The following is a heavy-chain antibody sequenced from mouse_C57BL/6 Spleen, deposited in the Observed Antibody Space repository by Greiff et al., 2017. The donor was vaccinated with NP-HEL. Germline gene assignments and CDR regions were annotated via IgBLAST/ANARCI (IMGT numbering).Heavy chain of an antibody. V-gene: IGHV5-4*01. D-gene: IGHD1-1*01. CDR1: GFTFSSYA. CDR2: ISDGGSYT. J-gene: IGHJ4*01. CDR3: ARDITTVVADAMDY. Sequence: EVKLVESGGGLVKPGGSLKLSCAASGFTFSSYAMSWVRQTPEKRLEWVATISDGGSYTYYPDNVKGRFTISRDNAKNNLYLQMSHLKSEDTAMDYCARDITTVVADAMDYWGQGTSVTVSS.